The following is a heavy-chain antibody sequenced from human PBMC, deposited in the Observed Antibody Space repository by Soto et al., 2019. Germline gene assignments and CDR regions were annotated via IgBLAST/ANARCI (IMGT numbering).Heavy chain of an antibody. V-gene: IGHV4-4*02. CDR3: AREPGSHPGD. CDR1: GGSIGSNIC. D-gene: IGHD6-13*01. CDR2: IYHSGSK. J-gene: IGHJ4*02. Sequence: QVQLPESGPGLVRPSGTLSLTCAVSGGSIGSNICWSWVRQPPGKGLEWIGEIYHSGSKNYNPSLRSRVTMSVVPSKNLFSLALNSVTAADTAFYYCAREPGSHPGDWGQGTLVSVS.